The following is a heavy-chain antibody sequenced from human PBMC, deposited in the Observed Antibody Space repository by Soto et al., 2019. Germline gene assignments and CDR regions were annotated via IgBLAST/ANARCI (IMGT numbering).Heavy chain of an antibody. Sequence: SETLSLTCAVSGGSISSSNWWSWVRQPPGKGLEWIGEIYHSGSTNYNPSLKSRVTISVDKSKNQFSLKLSSVTAEDTALYWWATISGYDTSWDHWGQGTLVTVSS. V-gene: IGHV4-4*01. J-gene: IGHJ4*02. CDR2: IYHSGST. CDR1: GGSISSSNW. D-gene: IGHD5-12*01. CDR3: ATISGYDTSWDH.